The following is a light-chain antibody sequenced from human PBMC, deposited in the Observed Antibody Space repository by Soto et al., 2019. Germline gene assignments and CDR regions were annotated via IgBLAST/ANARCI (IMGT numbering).Light chain of an antibody. CDR2: EVS. J-gene: IGLJ3*02. V-gene: IGLV2-14*01. Sequence: QSALTQPASVSGSPGQSITISCTGTSSDVGGYNFVSWYQQHPGKVPKLIIYEVSNRPSGVSNRFSGSKSGNTASLTISGLQAEDEADYYCNSYTSSSTWVFGGGTKLTVL. CDR3: NSYTSSSTWV. CDR1: SSDVGGYNF.